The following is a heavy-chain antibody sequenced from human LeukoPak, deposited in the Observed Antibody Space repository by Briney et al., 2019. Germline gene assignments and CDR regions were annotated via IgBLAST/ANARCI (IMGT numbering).Heavy chain of an antibody. D-gene: IGHD6-19*01. Sequence: GASVKVSCKASGYTFTSYYMHWVRQAPGQGLEWMGIINPSGGSTSYAQKFQGRVTITRNTSISTAYMELSSLRSEDTAVYYCARGGQWLVGRDWFDPWGQGTLVTVSS. CDR3: ARGGQWLVGRDWFDP. V-gene: IGHV1-46*01. J-gene: IGHJ5*02. CDR2: INPSGGST. CDR1: GYTFTSYY.